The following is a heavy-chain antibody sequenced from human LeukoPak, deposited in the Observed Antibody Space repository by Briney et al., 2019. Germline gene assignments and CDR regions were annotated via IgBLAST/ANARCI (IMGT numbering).Heavy chain of an antibody. Sequence: ASVKVSCKASGHTFTGYYMHWVRQAPGQGLEWMGWINPNSGGTNYAQKFQGRVTMTRDTSISTAYMELSRLRSDDTAVYYCARAVGPRGGNWFDPWGQGTLVTVSS. CDR1: GHTFTGYY. D-gene: IGHD1-26*01. V-gene: IGHV1-2*02. CDR3: ARAVGPRGGNWFDP. J-gene: IGHJ5*02. CDR2: INPNSGGT.